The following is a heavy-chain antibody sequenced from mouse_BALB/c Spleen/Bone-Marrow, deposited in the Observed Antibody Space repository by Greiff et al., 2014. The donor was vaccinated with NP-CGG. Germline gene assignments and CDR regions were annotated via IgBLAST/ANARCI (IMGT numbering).Heavy chain of an antibody. Sequence: QVQLQQPGAELVRPGASVKLSCTTSGYIFTSYWIHWVKQRPGQGLEWIARIYPGTGTTFYNEKFKGKATLTADQSSSTAYLQLSRLKSEDSAVYFCAREYGNYNYALDYWGQGTSVTVSS. J-gene: IGHJ4*01. CDR2: IYPGTGTT. D-gene: IGHD2-10*02. CDR1: GYIFTSYW. V-gene: IGHV1S132*01. CDR3: AREYGNYNYALDY.